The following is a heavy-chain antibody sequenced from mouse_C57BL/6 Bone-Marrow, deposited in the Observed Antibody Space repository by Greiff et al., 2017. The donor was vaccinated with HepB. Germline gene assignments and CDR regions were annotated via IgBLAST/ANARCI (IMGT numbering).Heavy chain of an antibody. J-gene: IGHJ1*03. CDR1: GYTFTSYW. Sequence: QVQLQQSGTELVKPGASVKLSCKASGYTFTSYWMHWVKQRPGQGLEWIGNINPSNGGTNYNEKFKSKATLTVDKSSSTAYMQLSSLTSEDSAVYYCARPNYYGSSYVWYFDVWGTGTTVTVSS. V-gene: IGHV1-53*01. CDR2: INPSNGGT. D-gene: IGHD1-1*01. CDR3: ARPNYYGSSYVWYFDV.